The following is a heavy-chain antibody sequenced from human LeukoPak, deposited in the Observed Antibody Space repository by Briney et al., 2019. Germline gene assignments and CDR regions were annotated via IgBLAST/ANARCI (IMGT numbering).Heavy chain of an antibody. V-gene: IGHV4-30-4*08. J-gene: IGHJ6*03. D-gene: IGHD4-11*01. CDR3: ARDRRTVTTGSYMDV. Sequence: SETLSLTCTVSGGSISSGDYYWSWIRQPPGKGLEWIGYIYYSGSTYYNPSLKSRVTISVDTSKNQFSLKLSSVTAADTAVYYCARDRRTVTTGSYMDVWGKGTTVTVSS. CDR1: GGSISSGDYY. CDR2: IYYSGST.